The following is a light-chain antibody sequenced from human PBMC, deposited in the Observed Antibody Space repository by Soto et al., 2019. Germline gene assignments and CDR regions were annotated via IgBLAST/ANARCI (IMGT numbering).Light chain of an antibody. CDR1: QSLNSW. V-gene: IGKV1-5*03. CDR3: QQYNTYST. J-gene: IGKJ5*01. CDR2: KTS. Sequence: DIQMTQSPSTLSASVGDRVSITCRASQSLNSWLAWYQQKPGKAPKLLIYKTSTLESGVPSRFSGSGSGTEFTLTISNLQPDDFATYYCQQYNTYSTFGQGTRLEIK.